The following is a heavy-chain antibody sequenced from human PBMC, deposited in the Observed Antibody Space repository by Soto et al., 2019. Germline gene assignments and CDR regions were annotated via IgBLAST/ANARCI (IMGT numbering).Heavy chain of an antibody. CDR1: GGSISSGGYS. V-gene: IGHV4-30-2*01. J-gene: IGHJ4*02. D-gene: IGHD4-17*01. CDR2: IYHSGST. Sequence: QLQLQESGSGLVKPSQTLSLTCAVSGGSISSGGYSWSWIRQPPGKGLEWIGYIYHSGSTYYNPSLRSRATISVDTSKNQVSLKLSSVTAADTAVYYCASLYGDPGGYYFDHWGQGTLVTVSS. CDR3: ASLYGDPGGYYFDH.